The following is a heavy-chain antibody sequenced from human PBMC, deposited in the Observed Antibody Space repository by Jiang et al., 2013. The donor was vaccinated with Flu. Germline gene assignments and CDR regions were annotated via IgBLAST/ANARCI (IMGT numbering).Heavy chain of an antibody. CDR1: GYTFTSYA. CDR2: INTNTGNP. J-gene: IGHJ6*02. Sequence: QSGSELKKPGASVKVSCKASGYTFTSYAMNWVRQAPGQGLEWMGWINTNTGNPTYAQGFTGRFVFSLDTSVSTAYLQISSLKAEDTAVYYCARGPTAFLLAASKEGYYYGMDVWGQGTTVTV. V-gene: IGHV7-4-1*02. D-gene: IGHD6-13*01. CDR3: ARGPTAFLLAASKEGYYYGMDV.